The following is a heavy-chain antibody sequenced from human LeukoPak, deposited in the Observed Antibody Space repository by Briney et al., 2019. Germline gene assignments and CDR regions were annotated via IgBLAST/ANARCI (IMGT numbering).Heavy chain of an antibody. V-gene: IGHV3-21*04. J-gene: IGHJ4*02. CDR1: GFTFSSYS. CDR2: ISSSSSYI. CDR3: ARPSKVGSFFDF. D-gene: IGHD1-26*01. Sequence: PGGSLRLSCAASGFTFSSYSMNWVRQAPGKGLEWVSSISSSSSYIYYADSVKGRFTISRDNAKNSLYLQMNRLTAEDTAVYYCARPSKVGSFFDFWGQGTLLTVSS.